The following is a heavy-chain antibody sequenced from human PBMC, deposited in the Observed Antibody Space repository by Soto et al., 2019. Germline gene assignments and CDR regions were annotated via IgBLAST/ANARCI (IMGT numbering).Heavy chain of an antibody. CDR3: ARDRPRGIVVVPAAMGYYYYYGMDV. D-gene: IGHD2-2*01. CDR2: VISIFGTA. Sequence: ASVKVSCKASGGTFSSYAISWVRQAPGQGLEWMGGVISIFGTANYAQKFQGRVTITADESTSTAYMELSSLRSEDTAVYYCARDRPRGIVVVPAAMGYYYYYGMDVWGQGPTVTVSS. J-gene: IGHJ6*02. CDR1: GGTFSSYA. V-gene: IGHV1-69*13.